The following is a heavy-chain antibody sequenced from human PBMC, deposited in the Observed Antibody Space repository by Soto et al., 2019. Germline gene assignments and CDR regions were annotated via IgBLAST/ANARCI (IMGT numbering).Heavy chain of an antibody. CDR3: TRVNIVVVVAATRVPNAFDI. V-gene: IGHV3-49*03. CDR1: GFTFGDYA. CDR2: IRSKAYGGTT. D-gene: IGHD2-15*01. J-gene: IGHJ3*02. Sequence: GGSLKLSCTASGFTFGDYAMSWFRQAPGRGLEWVGFIRSKAYGGTTEYAASVKGRFTISRDDSKSIVYLQMNSLKTEDTAVYYCTRVNIVVVVAATRVPNAFDIWGQGTMVTVSS.